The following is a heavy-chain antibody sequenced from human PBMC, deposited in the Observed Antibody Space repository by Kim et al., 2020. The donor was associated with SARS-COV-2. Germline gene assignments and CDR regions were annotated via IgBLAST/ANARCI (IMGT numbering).Heavy chain of an antibody. CDR3: AKDSSGYSYGKPGAYYYYGMDV. V-gene: IGHV3-30*18. Sequence: GGSLRLSCAASGFTFSSYGMHWVRQAPGKGLEWVAVISYDGSNKYYADSVKGRFTISRDNSKNTLYLQMNSLRAEDTAVYYCAKDSSGYSYGKPGAYYYYGMDVWGQGTTVTVSS. CDR2: ISYDGSNK. CDR1: GFTFSSYG. D-gene: IGHD5-18*01. J-gene: IGHJ6*02.